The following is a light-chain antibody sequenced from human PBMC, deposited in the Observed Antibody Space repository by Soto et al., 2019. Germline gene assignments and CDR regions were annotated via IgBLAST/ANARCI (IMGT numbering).Light chain of an antibody. V-gene: IGKV3-20*01. Sequence: VLTQSPGTLSLSPGGSATLSCRASQNINNNYLAWYQHKPGQAPRLLMYDASLRATGVPDRFSGSGSGTDFTLTITRLEPDDSAVYYCQQHGISHITFGQGPRLEIK. J-gene: IGKJ5*01. CDR2: DAS. CDR1: QNINNNY. CDR3: QQHGISHIT.